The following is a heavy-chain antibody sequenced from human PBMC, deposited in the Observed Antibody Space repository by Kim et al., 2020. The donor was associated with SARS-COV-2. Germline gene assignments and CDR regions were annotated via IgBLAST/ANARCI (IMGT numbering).Heavy chain of an antibody. Sequence: GESLKISCKGSGYSFTSYWIGWVRQMPGKGLEWMGIIYPGDSDTRYSPSFQGQVTISADKSISTAYLQWSSLKASDTAMYYCARRPVVVVAAKGGFDYWGQGTLVTVSS. CDR2: IYPGDSDT. CDR1: GYSFTSYW. CDR3: ARRPVVVVAAKGGFDY. V-gene: IGHV5-51*01. J-gene: IGHJ4*02. D-gene: IGHD2-15*01.